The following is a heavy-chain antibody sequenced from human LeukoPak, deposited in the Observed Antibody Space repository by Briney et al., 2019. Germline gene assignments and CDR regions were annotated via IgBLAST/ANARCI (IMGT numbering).Heavy chain of an antibody. CDR2: IWYDGSNK. J-gene: IGHJ4*02. CDR1: GFTFSSYG. D-gene: IGHD3-22*01. CDR3: AKGVPLYYYDSSGYYD. V-gene: IGHV3-33*06. Sequence: GRSLRLSCAASGFTFSSYGMHWVRQAPGKGLEWVAVIWYDGSNKYYADSVKGRFTISRDNSKNTLYLQMNSLRAEDTAVYYCAKGVPLYYYDSSGYYDWGQGTLVTVSS.